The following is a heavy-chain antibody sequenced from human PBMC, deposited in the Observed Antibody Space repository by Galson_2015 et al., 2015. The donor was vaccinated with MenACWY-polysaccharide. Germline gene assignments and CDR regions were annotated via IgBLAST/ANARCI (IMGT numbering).Heavy chain of an antibody. J-gene: IGHJ3*01. CDR1: GLKFRGSG. Sequence: SLRLSCAASGLKFRGSGMHWVRQAPGKGLEWVAVIQYDGSQKQYIDSVKGRFTISRDNSKNTLYLEMNSLRAEDTALYYCAREGSRIVFHAFDFWGQGTMVTVSS. CDR2: IQYDGSQK. D-gene: IGHD3-10*02. CDR3: AREGSRIVFHAFDF. V-gene: IGHV3-33*01.